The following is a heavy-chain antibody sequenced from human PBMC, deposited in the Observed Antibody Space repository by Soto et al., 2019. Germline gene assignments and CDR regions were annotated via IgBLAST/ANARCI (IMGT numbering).Heavy chain of an antibody. V-gene: IGHV1-69*12. CDR2: IIPIFGTA. CDR1: GGTFSSSA. J-gene: IGHJ6*02. D-gene: IGHD2-8*01. CDR3: ASNGESYYYYGMDV. Sequence: QVQLVQSGAEVKKPGSSVKVSCKASGGTFSSSAISWERQAPGRGLEWMGGIIPIFGTAEYAQKFQGRVTITADESTSTDFMEVSSLRSEDTAVYYCASNGESYYYYGMDVWGQGTTVTVSS.